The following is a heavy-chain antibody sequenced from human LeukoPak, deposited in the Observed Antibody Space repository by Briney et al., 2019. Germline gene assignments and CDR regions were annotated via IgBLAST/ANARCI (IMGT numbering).Heavy chain of an antibody. CDR1: GGSISSYY. V-gene: IGHV4-59*08. CDR3: AARGGVALSY. D-gene: IGHD3-16*01. J-gene: IGHJ4*02. Sequence: SETLSLTCTVPGGSISSYYWSWIRQPPGKGLEWIGYIYYSGSTNYNPSLKSRVTISVDTSKNQFSLKLSSVTAADTAVYYCAARGGVALSYWGQGTLVTVSS. CDR2: IYYSGST.